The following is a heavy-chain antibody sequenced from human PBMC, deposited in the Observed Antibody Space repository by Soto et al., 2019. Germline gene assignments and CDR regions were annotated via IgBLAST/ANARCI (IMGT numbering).Heavy chain of an antibody. CDR2: IYYSGST. Sequence: PSETLSLTCTVSGGSISSGGYYWSWIRQHPGKGLEWIGYIYYSGSTYYNPSLKSRVTISVDTSKNQFSLKLSSVTAADTAVYYCARVFSGYDLSFYMDVWGKGTTVTVSS. J-gene: IGHJ6*03. CDR1: GGSISSGGYY. CDR3: ARVFSGYDLSFYMDV. V-gene: IGHV4-31*03. D-gene: IGHD5-12*01.